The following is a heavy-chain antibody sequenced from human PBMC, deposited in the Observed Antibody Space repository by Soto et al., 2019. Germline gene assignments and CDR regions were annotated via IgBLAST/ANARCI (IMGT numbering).Heavy chain of an antibody. D-gene: IGHD5-12*01. Sequence: GGSLRLSCAASGFSFDDYAMHWVRQAPGKGLEWVAGLNWNSGVIGYADSVKGRFTISRDNAKKSLYLQMNSLRVEDAALYYCAKEFEKASMGYNFDFWGQGALVTVSS. CDR1: GFSFDDYA. J-gene: IGHJ4*02. CDR3: AKEFEKASMGYNFDF. V-gene: IGHV3-9*01. CDR2: LNWNSGVI.